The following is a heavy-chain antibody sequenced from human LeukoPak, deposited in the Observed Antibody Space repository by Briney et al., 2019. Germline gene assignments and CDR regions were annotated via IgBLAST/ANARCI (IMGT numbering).Heavy chain of an antibody. J-gene: IGHJ6*03. CDR1: GFTFSSYG. CDR2: ISGSGGST. D-gene: IGHD3-9*01. Sequence: GGSLRLSCAASGFTFSSYGMSWVRQAPGKGLEWVSAISGSGGSTYYADSVKGRFTISRDNSKNTLYLQMNSLRAEDTAVYYCAKCVILTGRYMDVWGKGTTVTISS. CDR3: AKCVILTGRYMDV. V-gene: IGHV3-23*01.